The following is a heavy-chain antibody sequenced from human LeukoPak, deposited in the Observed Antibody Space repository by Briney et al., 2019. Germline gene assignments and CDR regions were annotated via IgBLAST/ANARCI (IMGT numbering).Heavy chain of an antibody. CDR2: ISGSGGST. CDR1: GFTFSSYA. D-gene: IGHD5-12*01. J-gene: IGHJ4*02. V-gene: IGHV3-23*01. Sequence: PGGSLRLPCAASGFTFSSYAMSWVRQAPGKGLEWVSAISGSGGSTYYADSVKGRFTISRDNSKNTLYLQMNSLRAEDTAVYYCAKWNSGYDWPLFDYWGQGTLVTVSS. CDR3: AKWNSGYDWPLFDY.